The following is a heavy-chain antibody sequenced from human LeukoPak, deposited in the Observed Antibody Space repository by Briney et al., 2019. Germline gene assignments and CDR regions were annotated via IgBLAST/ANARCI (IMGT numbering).Heavy chain of an antibody. CDR2: IYYSGST. V-gene: IGHV4-59*01. J-gene: IGHJ4*02. CDR1: GGSFRNYY. D-gene: IGHD1-14*01. CDR3: ARDYHAVSD. Sequence: PSETLSLTCTVSGGSFRNYYWSWIRQPPGKGLEWIGYIYYSGSTNYNPSLKSRVTISVDTSKNQFSLKLSSVTAADTAVYYCARDYHAVSDWGQGILVTVSS.